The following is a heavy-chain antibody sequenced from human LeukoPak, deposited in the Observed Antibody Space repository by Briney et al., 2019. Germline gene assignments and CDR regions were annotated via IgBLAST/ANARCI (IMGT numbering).Heavy chain of an antibody. CDR1: GFTFSSYS. CDR2: ISSSSSYI. V-gene: IGHV3-21*03. CDR3: ARVRAAAGFDP. Sequence: PGGSLRLSCAASGFTFSSYSMNWVRQAPGKGLEWVSSISSSSSYIYYADSVKGQFTISRDNAKNSLYLQMNSLRAEDTAVYYCARVRAAAGFDPWGQGTLVTVSS. D-gene: IGHD6-13*01. J-gene: IGHJ5*02.